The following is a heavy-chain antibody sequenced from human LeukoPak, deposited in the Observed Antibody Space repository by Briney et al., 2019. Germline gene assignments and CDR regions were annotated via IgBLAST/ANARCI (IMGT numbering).Heavy chain of an antibody. V-gene: IGHV3-15*01. J-gene: IGHJ4*02. Sequence: GGSLRFSCAVAGFTFTDAWMSWVRQVPGEWLEWVGRVKSKSDGGAIDYAAPEKGRFIISRDDSKNMVYLQMNSLKTEDTAVYFCAAGTGTSDFDHWGQGTLVTVSS. D-gene: IGHD1-7*01. CDR2: VKSKSDGGAI. CDR1: GFTFTDAW. CDR3: AAGTGTSDFDH.